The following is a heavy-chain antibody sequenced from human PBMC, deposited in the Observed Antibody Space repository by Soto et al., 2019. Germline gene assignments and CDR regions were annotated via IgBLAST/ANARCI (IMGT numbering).Heavy chain of an antibody. J-gene: IGHJ6*03. CDR1: GGSISSYY. V-gene: IGHV4-59*01. D-gene: IGHD3-3*01. Sequence: SETLSLTCTVSGGSISSYYWSWIRQPPGKGLEWIGYIYYSGSTNYNPSLKSRVTISVDTSKNQFSLKLSSVTAADTAVYYCARDSSGASPLYYDFLSGYYRGGEYYYMYVWGKGTTVTVSS. CDR3: ARDSSGASPLYYDFLSGYYRGGEYYYMYV. CDR2: IYYSGST.